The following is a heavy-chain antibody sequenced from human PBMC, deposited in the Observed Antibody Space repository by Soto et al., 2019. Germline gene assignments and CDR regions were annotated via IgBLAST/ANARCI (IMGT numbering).Heavy chain of an antibody. D-gene: IGHD3-10*01. CDR1: GYSFTSYW. CDR3: ARDQWGDRIYYYYGMDV. V-gene: IGHV5-51*01. CDR2: IYPGDSDT. Sequence: PGESLKISCKGSGYSFTSYWIGWVRQMPGKGLEWMGIIYPGDSDTRYSPSFQGQVTISADKSISTAYLQWSSLKASDTAMYYCARDQWGDRIYYYYGMDVWGQGTTVTFSS. J-gene: IGHJ6*02.